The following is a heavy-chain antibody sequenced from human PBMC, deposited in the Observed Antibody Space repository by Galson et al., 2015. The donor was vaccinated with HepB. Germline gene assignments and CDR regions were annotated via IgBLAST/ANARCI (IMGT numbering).Heavy chain of an antibody. J-gene: IGHJ4*02. CDR2: IYYSGST. CDR1: GGSISSGGYY. D-gene: IGHD5-12*01. Sequence: LSLTCTVSGGSISSGGYYWSWIRQHPGKGLEWIGYIYYSGSTYYNPSLKSRVTISVDTSKNQFSLKLSSVTAADTAVYYCARYIVATIGVYYFDYWGQGTLVTVSS. CDR3: ARYIVATIGVYYFDY. V-gene: IGHV4-31*03.